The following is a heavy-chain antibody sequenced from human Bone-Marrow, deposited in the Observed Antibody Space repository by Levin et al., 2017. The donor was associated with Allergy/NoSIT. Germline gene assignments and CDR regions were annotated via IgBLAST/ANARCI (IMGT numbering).Heavy chain of an antibody. J-gene: IGHJ4*02. CDR3: TRGTSAPKITIFGVVIIPADY. CDR2: IRSKAYGGTT. V-gene: IGHV3-49*04. CDR1: GFTFGDYA. D-gene: IGHD3-3*01. Sequence: GGSLRLSCTASGFTFGDYAMSWVRQAPGKGLEWVGFIRSKAYGGTTEYAASVKGRFTISRDDSKSIAYLQMNSLKTEDTAVYYCTRGTSAPKITIFGVVIIPADYWGQGTLVTVSS.